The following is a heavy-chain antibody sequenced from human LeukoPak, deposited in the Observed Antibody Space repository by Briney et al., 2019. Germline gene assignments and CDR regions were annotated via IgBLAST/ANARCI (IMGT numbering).Heavy chain of an antibody. Sequence: GRSLRLSCAASGFTFSSYGMHWVRQAPGKGLEWVAFLRYDGTNTYYADPVKGRFTISRDNSKNTLFLEMNSLRAEDTAVYYCAKDTCSTSCYIGALDIWGLGTLVTVSS. D-gene: IGHD2-2*02. CDR1: GFTFSSYG. V-gene: IGHV3-30*02. CDR2: LRYDGTNT. J-gene: IGHJ3*02. CDR3: AKDTCSTSCYIGALDI.